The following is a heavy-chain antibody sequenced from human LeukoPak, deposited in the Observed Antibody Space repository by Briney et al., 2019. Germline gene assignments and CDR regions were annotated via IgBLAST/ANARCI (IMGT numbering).Heavy chain of an antibody. CDR1: GFTFGSYA. CDR2: VSGSGAGT. CDR3: AKDPGQLGAVAGTPDY. V-gene: IGHV3-23*01. J-gene: IGHJ4*02. D-gene: IGHD6-19*01. Sequence: GGSLRLSCAASGFTFGSYAMSWVRQAPGKGLEWVSAVSGSGAGTYYADSVKGRFTISRDNSKNTLYLQMNSLRAEDTAVYYCAKDPGQLGAVAGTPDYWGQGTLVTVSS.